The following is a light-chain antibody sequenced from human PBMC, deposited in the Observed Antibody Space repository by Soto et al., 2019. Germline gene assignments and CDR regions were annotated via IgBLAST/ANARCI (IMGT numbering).Light chain of an antibody. CDR3: AAWDDSLSAVV. J-gene: IGLJ2*01. V-gene: IGLV1-47*01. Sequence: QSVLTQPPSASGTPGQRVTISCSGSSTNIGSNYVYWYQQHPGSAPKLLIYRNDQRPSGVPDRFSGSKSGTSASLAISGLRSEDEADDYCAAWDDSLSAVVFGGGTKVTVL. CDR2: RND. CDR1: STNIGSNY.